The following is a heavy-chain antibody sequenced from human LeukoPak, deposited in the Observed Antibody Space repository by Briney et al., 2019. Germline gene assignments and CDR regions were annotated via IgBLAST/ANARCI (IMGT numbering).Heavy chain of an antibody. Sequence: SETLSLTCTVSGGSISSYYWSWTRQPPGKGLEWIGYIYYSGSTNYNPSLKSRVTISVDTSKNQFSLKLSSVTAADTAVYYCARDRRVTTFRDAFDIWGQGTMVTVSS. CDR2: IYYSGST. CDR3: ARDRRVTTFRDAFDI. V-gene: IGHV4-59*01. J-gene: IGHJ3*02. CDR1: GGSISSYY. D-gene: IGHD2-21*02.